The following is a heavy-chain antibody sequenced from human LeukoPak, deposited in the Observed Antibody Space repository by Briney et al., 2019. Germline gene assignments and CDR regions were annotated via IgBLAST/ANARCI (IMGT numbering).Heavy chain of an antibody. D-gene: IGHD5-18*01. CDR3: ARPPIRHSYGPYYFDY. CDR1: GYTFTGYY. J-gene: IGHJ4*02. CDR2: INPNSGGT. Sequence: PGASVKVSCKASGYTFTGYYMHWVRQAPGQGLEWMGWINPNSGGTNYAQKFQGRVTMTRDTSISTAYMELSRLRSDDTAVYYCARPPIRHSYGPYYFDYWGQGTLVTVSS. V-gene: IGHV1-2*02.